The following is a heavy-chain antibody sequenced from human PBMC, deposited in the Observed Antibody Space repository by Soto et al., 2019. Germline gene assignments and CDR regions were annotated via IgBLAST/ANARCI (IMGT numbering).Heavy chain of an antibody. Sequence: QVQLVQSGAEVKKPGASVKVSCKASGYTFTSYYMHWVRQAPGQGLEWMGIINPSGGSTSYAQKFQGRVTMTMDTSTSTVYMELSSLRSEDTAVYYCARDHTGVTPYDYYYYYGMDVWGQGTTVTFSS. CDR2: INPSGGST. J-gene: IGHJ6*02. V-gene: IGHV1-46*01. CDR3: ARDHTGVTPYDYYYYYGMDV. CDR1: GYTFTSYY. D-gene: IGHD2-21*02.